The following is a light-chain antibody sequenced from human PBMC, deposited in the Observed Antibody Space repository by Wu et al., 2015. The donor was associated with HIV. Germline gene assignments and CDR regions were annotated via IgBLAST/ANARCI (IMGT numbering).Light chain of an antibody. CDR2: GAS. V-gene: IGKV3-15*01. CDR3: QQYNYWPPT. Sequence: EIVMTQSPATLSVSPGERATLSCRASQSVSSKLAWYQQKPGQAPRLLIYGASTRATTDRFSGSESGTEFTLTISRLQSEDFAVYYCQQYNYWPPTFGQGTKVEV. J-gene: IGKJ1*01. CDR1: QSVSSK.